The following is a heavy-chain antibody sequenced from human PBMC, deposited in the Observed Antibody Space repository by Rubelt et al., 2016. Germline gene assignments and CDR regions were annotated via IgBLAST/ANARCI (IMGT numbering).Heavy chain of an antibody. CDR2: MNPTSGNT. CDR1: GYTFTSYD. J-gene: IGHJ6*02. CDR3: ARLSITIFGVVVYYYGMDV. Sequence: QVQLVQSGAEVKKPGASVKVSCKASGYTFTSYDINWVRQATGQGLEWMGWMNPTSGNTGYAQKFQGRVTMTRNTSISTAYMWLSSLRSEDTAVYYCARLSITIFGVVVYYYGMDVWGQGTTVTVSS. V-gene: IGHV1-8*01. D-gene: IGHD3-3*01.